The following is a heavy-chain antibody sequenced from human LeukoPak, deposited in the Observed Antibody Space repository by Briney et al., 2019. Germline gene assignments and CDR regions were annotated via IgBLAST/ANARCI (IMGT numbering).Heavy chain of an antibody. J-gene: IGHJ4*02. CDR1: GFSFSGHW. V-gene: IGHV3-74*01. Sequence: GRSLRLSCAASGFSFSGHWMHWARQLPGKGLVWVSRISPTGSTTSYADSVKGRFTVSRDNAKNTLYLQVNNLRAEDTAVYYCARGPNSNWSGLDFWGQGTLLTVSS. CDR3: ARGPNSNWSGLDF. CDR2: ISPTGSTT. D-gene: IGHD6-6*01.